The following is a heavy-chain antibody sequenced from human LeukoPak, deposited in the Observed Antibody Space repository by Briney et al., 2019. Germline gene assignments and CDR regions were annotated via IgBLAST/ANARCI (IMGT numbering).Heavy chain of an antibody. CDR1: GGSISSSSFY. CDR3: ARQVVGRNWFDP. V-gene: IGHV4-39*01. CDR2: IYYTGST. D-gene: IGHD2-15*01. Sequence: NPSETLSLTCIVSGGSISSSSFYWGWIRQPPGKGLEWIGTIYYTGSTYYDPSLRSRVAISIDTSKYHFSLKLSSVSAADTAVYYCARQVVGRNWFDPWGQGTLVIVSS. J-gene: IGHJ5*02.